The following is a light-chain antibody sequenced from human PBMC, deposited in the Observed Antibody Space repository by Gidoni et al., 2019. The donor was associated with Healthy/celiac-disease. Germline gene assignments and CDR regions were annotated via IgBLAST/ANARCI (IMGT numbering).Light chain of an antibody. J-gene: IGLJ2*01. Sequence: QSVFTHPPSASAAPGQKVTIPYSGSSSNIGNNYVSWYQQLPGTAPKLHIYDNNKRPSGIPDRFAGSKSGTSATLGITGRQTGDEADYYCGTWDSSLSAVVFGGGTKLTVL. CDR2: DNN. V-gene: IGLV1-51*01. CDR3: GTWDSSLSAVV. CDR1: SSNIGNNY.